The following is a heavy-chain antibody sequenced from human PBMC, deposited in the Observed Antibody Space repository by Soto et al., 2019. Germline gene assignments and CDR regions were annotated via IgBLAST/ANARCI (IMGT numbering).Heavy chain of an antibody. Sequence: SETLSLTGTVSGGSIRSSTYQWGWIRRPPGRGLEWIGSAYYSESTYYNPSLKSRLTISIDLSKKQFSLRLSSVTAADTAVYYCARGAPRGIIHDFDSWGQGSLVTVSS. CDR2: AYYSEST. V-gene: IGHV4-39*07. CDR3: ARGAPRGIIHDFDS. D-gene: IGHD3-10*01. CDR1: GGSIRSSTYQ. J-gene: IGHJ4*02.